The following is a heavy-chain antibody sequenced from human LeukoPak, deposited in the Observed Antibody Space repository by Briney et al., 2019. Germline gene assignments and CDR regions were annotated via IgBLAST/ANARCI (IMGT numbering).Heavy chain of an antibody. D-gene: IGHD1-1*01. CDR1: GFTFSSYA. CDR2: ITNTGGST. Sequence: GGSLRLSCAASGFTFSSYAMSWVRQAPGEGLEWVSAITNTGGSTYYADSVKGRFTISRDNSKNTLYLQMNSLRAEDTAVYYCAKGSNGSRPYYFDHWGQGTLVTVSS. J-gene: IGHJ4*02. CDR3: AKGSNGSRPYYFDH. V-gene: IGHV3-23*01.